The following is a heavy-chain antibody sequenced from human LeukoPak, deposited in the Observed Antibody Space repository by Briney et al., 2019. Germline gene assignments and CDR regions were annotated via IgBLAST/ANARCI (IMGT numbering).Heavy chain of an antibody. D-gene: IGHD2-15*01. CDR3: ARGGYCSGGSCYSLIYYYYMDV. V-gene: IGHV1-2*02. CDR1: GYTFTGYF. Sequence: ASVKVSCKASGYTFTGYFMYWVRQAPGQGLEWMGWINHNSGGTNYAQKFQGRVTMTRDTSISTSYMELGRLRSDDTAVYYCARGGYCSGGSCYSLIYYYYMDVWGKGTTVTVSS. J-gene: IGHJ6*03. CDR2: INHNSGGT.